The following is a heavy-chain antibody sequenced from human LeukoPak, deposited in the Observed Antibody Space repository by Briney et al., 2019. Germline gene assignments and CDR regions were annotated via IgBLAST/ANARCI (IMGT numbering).Heavy chain of an antibody. D-gene: IGHD5-24*01. CDR2: IYYSGST. CDR3: ARDRHGYNSNEY. J-gene: IGHJ4*02. Sequence: PSETLSLTCTVSGGSVSSDNYYWSWIRQPPGKGLEWIGYIYYSGSTYYNPSLESRVSISVDTSKDQFSMKLTSVTAADTAVYYCARDRHGYNSNEYWGREPWSPSPQ. V-gene: IGHV4-61*01. CDR1: GGSVSSDNYY.